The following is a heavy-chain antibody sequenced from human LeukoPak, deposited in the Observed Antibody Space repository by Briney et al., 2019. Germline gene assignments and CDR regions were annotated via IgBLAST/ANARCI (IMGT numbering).Heavy chain of an antibody. CDR3: AKASEDIVVVVAAAYFDY. D-gene: IGHD2-15*01. J-gene: IGHJ4*02. V-gene: IGHV3-23*01. CDR1: GFTFSSYE. Sequence: PGGSLRLSCAASGFTFSSYEMNWVRQAPGRGLEWVSAISGSGGSTYYADSVKGRFTISRDNSKNTLYLQMNSLRAEDTAVYYCAKASEDIVVVVAAAYFDYWGQGTLVTVSS. CDR2: ISGSGGST.